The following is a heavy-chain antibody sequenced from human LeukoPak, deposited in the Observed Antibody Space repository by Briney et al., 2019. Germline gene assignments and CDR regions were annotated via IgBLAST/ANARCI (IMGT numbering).Heavy chain of an antibody. V-gene: IGHV3-15*01. J-gene: IGHJ4*02. CDR3: TTDHILLYDYVWGSYRIFDY. CDR1: GFTFSNAW. Sequence: GSLSLSCAASGFTFSNAWMSWVRQAPGKGLEWVGRIKSKTDGGTTDYAAPVKGRFTISRDDSKNTLYLQMNSLKTEDTAVYYCTTDHILLYDYVWGSYRIFDYWGQGTLVTVSS. CDR2: IKSKTDGGTT. D-gene: IGHD3-16*02.